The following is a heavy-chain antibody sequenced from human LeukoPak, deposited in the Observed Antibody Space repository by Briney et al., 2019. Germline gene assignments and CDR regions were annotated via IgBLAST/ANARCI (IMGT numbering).Heavy chain of an antibody. Sequence: GASVKVSCKASEGTFSSYAISWVRQAPGQGLEWMGGIIPIFGTANYAQKFQGRVTITTDESTSTAYMELSSLRSEDTAVYYCARNLGGSSPWDAFDIWGQGTMVTVSS. CDR2: IIPIFGTA. V-gene: IGHV1-69*05. CDR1: EGTFSSYA. CDR3: ARNLGGSSPWDAFDI. J-gene: IGHJ3*02. D-gene: IGHD6-13*01.